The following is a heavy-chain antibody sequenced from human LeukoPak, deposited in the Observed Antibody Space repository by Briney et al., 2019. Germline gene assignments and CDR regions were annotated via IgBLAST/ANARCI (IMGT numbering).Heavy chain of an antibody. Sequence: ASVKVSCKASGYTFTSYGISWVRQAPGQGLEWVGWVSAYNGKTNYAQKLQGRVTMTTDTSTSTAYMELRSLRSDDTAVYYCARNPNDFWSGYSAGDYWGQGTLVTVSS. CDR3: ARNPNDFWSGYSAGDY. D-gene: IGHD3-3*01. CDR2: VSAYNGKT. J-gene: IGHJ4*02. V-gene: IGHV1-18*01. CDR1: GYTFTSYG.